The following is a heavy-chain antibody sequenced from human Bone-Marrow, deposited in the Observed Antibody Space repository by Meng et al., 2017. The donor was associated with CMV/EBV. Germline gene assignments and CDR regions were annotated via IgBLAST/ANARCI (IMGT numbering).Heavy chain of an antibody. CDR2: ISAYDGRT. Sequence: ASVKVSCKASGYTFTSYGISWVRQAPGQGLEWMGWISAYDGRTNYAQKLQGRVTITTDTSTSTAYMALRSLRSDDTAVYYCAKSAAAPPYYDMDVWGQGTTVTVSS. CDR3: AKSAAAPPYYDMDV. J-gene: IGHJ6*02. V-gene: IGHV1-18*01. CDR1: GYTFTSYG. D-gene: IGHD6-13*01.